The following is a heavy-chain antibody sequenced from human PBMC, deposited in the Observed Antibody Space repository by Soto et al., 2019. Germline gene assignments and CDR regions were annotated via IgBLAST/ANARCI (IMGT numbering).Heavy chain of an antibody. V-gene: IGHV3-23*01. J-gene: IGHJ4*02. CDR1: GFTFTTYA. CDR2: ISGSGAGT. D-gene: IGHD6-19*01. Sequence: EIDLLESGGGLVQPGGSLRLSCAASGFTFTTYAMGWVRQAPGKGLEWVSSISGSGAGTFYADSVKGRFTISRDNAKKMVYLQMNGLRADDTAVYYCAKEALPVAGNNFDSWGQGTLVTVSS. CDR3: AKEALPVAGNNFDS.